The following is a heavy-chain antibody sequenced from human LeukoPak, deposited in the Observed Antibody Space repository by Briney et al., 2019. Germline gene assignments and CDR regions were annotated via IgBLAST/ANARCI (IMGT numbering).Heavy chain of an antibody. CDR1: GFTFSSYW. J-gene: IGHJ4*02. D-gene: IGHD6-13*01. V-gene: IGHV3-7*03. Sequence: GGSLRLSCAASGFTFSSYWMSWVRQAPGKGLEWVANIKQDGSEKYYVDSVKGRFTISRDNAKNSLYPQMDSLRAEDTAVYYCARDLGQSSSWKINYFDYWGQGTLVTVSS. CDR3: ARDLGQSSSWKINYFDY. CDR2: IKQDGSEK.